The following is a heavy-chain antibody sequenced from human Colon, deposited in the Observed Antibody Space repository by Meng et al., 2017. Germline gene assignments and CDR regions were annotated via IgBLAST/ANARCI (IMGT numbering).Heavy chain of an antibody. J-gene: IGHJ4*02. D-gene: IGHD2-2*01. CDR3: AREDIVVVPAAFDY. V-gene: IGHV4-61*01. Sequence: SETLSLTCTVSGGSVSSGSYYWSWIRQPPGKGLEWIGYIYYSGSTNYNPSLKSRVTISVDTSKNQLSLKLSSVTAADTAVYYCAREDIVVVPAAFDYWGQGTLVTVSS. CDR2: IYYSGST. CDR1: GGSVSSGSYY.